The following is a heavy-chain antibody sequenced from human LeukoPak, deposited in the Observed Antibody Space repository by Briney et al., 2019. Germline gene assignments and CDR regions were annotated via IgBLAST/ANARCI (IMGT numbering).Heavy chain of an antibody. V-gene: IGHV4-4*08. Sequence: SETLSLTCTVSGGSTTGYHWSWIRQPPGKGLEWIGYIYSTETTEYKPSLKSRVTISADRSKNQFSLKLTSVTAADTAIYYCARRNDFDIWGQGTMVTVSS. CDR3: ARRNDFDI. J-gene: IGHJ3*02. CDR2: IYSTETT. CDR1: GGSTTGYH.